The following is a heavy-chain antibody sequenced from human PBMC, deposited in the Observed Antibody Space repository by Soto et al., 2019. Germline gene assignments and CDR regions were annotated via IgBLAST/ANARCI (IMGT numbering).Heavy chain of an antibody. J-gene: IGHJ6*02. Sequence: GESLKISCKGSGYSFTSYWIGWVRQMPGKGLEWMGIIYPGDSDTRYSPSFQGQVTISADKSISTAYLQWSSLKASDTAMYYCARQGGATVTYYYYGMDVWGQGTTVTVYS. V-gene: IGHV5-51*01. D-gene: IGHD4-4*01. CDR2: IYPGDSDT. CDR1: GYSFTSYW. CDR3: ARQGGATVTYYYYGMDV.